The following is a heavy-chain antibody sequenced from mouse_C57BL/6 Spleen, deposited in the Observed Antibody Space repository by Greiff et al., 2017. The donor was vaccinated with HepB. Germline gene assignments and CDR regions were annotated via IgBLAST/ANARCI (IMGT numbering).Heavy chain of an antibody. Sequence: QVQLQQSGPELVKPGAFVKIFCKASGYAFSRSWMNWVKQRPGKGPEWIGRIYPGDGDTYYNGKFKGKATLTADKSSSTAYMQRSSLTSEDSAVYFCASDYGCGDGGFAYWGQGALVTVST. CDR3: ASDYGCGDGGFAY. CDR2: IYPGDGDT. V-gene: IGHV1-82*01. J-gene: IGHJ3*01. D-gene: IGHD2-2*01. CDR1: GYAFSRSW.